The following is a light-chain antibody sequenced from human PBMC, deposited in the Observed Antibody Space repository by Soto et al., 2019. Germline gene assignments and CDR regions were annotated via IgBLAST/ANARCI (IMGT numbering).Light chain of an antibody. CDR3: HQYDYGPYT. V-gene: IGKV3-15*01. CDR1: QSVSSN. J-gene: IGKJ2*01. Sequence: IVMTQSPATLSVSPGERATLSCRASQSVSSNVAWYQQIPGQTPRLLICGASTRATGIPVRFSGSGSGTEFTLTISSLQSEDFAVYYCHQYDYGPYTFGQGTKVDIK. CDR2: GAS.